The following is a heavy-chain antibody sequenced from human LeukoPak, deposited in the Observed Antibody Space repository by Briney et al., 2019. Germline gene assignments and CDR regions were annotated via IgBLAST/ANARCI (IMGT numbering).Heavy chain of an antibody. CDR3: AKNGSTAIVY. CDR2: ISGSVGST. V-gene: IGHV3-23*01. Sequence: SSISGSVGSTYYADSVKGRFTISRDNSKNTLYLQMNSLRAENTAVYYCAKNGSTAIVYWGQGTLVTVSS. D-gene: IGHD5-18*01. J-gene: IGHJ4*02.